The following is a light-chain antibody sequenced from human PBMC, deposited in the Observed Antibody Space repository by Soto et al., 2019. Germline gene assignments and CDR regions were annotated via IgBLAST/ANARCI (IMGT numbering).Light chain of an antibody. J-gene: IGLJ1*01. V-gene: IGLV2-14*01. CDR1: RSVVGGYNF. CDR2: DVS. CDR3: SSYTSSITRV. Sequence: QSALNKAASGSGCPGQSIAISCTGNRSVVGGYNFVSWYQLPPDKAPKLIIYDVSNRPSGVSNRFSGSKSGNTASLTISGLQPEDETDYYCSSYTSSITRVVGTGTKVTVL.